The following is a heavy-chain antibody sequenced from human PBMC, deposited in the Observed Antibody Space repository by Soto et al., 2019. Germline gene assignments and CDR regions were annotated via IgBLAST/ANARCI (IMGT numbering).Heavy chain of an antibody. CDR2: ISSSSSTI. CDR1: GFTFSSYS. J-gene: IGHJ4*02. V-gene: IGHV3-48*01. D-gene: IGHD1-26*01. CDR3: ARDPIFFAGSYPYDFDF. Sequence: EVQLVESGGGLVQPGGSLRLSCAASGFTFSSYSMNWVRQAPGKGLEWVSYISSSSSTIYYADSVKGRFTISRDNAKNSLYLQMSSLRAEDTAVYYCARDPIFFAGSYPYDFDFWGQGTLVTVSS.